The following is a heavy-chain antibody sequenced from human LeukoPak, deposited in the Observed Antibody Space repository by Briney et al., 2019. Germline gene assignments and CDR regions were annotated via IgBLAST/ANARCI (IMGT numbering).Heavy chain of an antibody. CDR3: TRVRYSYGYEGDFDY. Sequence: VQPGGSLRLSCAASGFTFSSYTMDWVRQAPGKGLEWVGFIRSKAYGGTTEYAASVKGRFTISRDDSKSIAYLQMNSLKTEDTAVYYCTRVRYSYGYEGDFDYWGQGTLVTVSS. D-gene: IGHD5-18*01. V-gene: IGHV3-49*04. CDR2: IRSKAYGGTT. CDR1: GFTFSSYT. J-gene: IGHJ4*02.